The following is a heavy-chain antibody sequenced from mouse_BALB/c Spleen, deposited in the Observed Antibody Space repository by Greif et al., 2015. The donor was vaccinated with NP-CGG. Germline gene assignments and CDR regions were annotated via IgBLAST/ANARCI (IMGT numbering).Heavy chain of an antibody. CDR1: GFSLTSYG. Sequence: VQLQQSGPDLVAPSQSLSITCTVSGFSLTSYGVHWVRQPPGKGLEWLVVIWSDGSTTYNSALKSRLSISKDNSKSXVFLKMNSLQTDDTAMYYCARDRRQGYAMDYWGQGTSVTVSS. CDR3: ARDRRQGYAMDY. J-gene: IGHJ4*01. CDR2: IWSDGST. D-gene: IGHD3-2*01. V-gene: IGHV2-6-2*01.